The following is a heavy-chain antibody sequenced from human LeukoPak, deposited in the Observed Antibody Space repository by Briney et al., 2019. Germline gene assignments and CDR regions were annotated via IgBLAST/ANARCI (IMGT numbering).Heavy chain of an antibody. CDR2: IYYSGST. CDR3: ARAPGVAVAGYYYYYGMDV. V-gene: IGHV4-59*01. Sequence: SETLSLTCTVSGGSISSYYWSWIRQPPGKGLEWIGYIYYSGSTNYNPSLKSRVTISVDTSKNQFSLKLSSVTAADTAVYYCARAPGVAVAGYYYYYGMDVWGQGTTVTVSS. CDR1: GGSISSYY. D-gene: IGHD6-19*01. J-gene: IGHJ6*02.